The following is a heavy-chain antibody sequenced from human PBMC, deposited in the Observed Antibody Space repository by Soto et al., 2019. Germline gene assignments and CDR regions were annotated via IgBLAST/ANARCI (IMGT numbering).Heavy chain of an antibody. J-gene: IGHJ6*02. CDR2: ISAYNGNT. CDR1: GYTFTSYC. Sequence: ASVEVSCKASGYTFTSYCISWVLQAPGQGLEWMGWISAYNGNTNYAQKLQGRVTMTTDTSTSTAYMELRSLRSDDTAVYYCARSTAADHYYYYGMDVWGQGTTVTVSS. CDR3: ARSTAADHYYYYGMDV. V-gene: IGHV1-18*01. D-gene: IGHD6-13*01.